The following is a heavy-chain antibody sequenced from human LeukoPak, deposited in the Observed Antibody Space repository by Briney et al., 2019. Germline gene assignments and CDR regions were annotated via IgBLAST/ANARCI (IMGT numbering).Heavy chain of an antibody. CDR2: ISGSGGST. J-gene: IGHJ4*02. CDR3: AKDLGRRDVDY. V-gene: IGHV3-23*01. D-gene: IGHD3-16*01. CDR1: GFTFSDYA. Sequence: GGSLRLSCAASGFTFSDYAMSWVRQAPGEGLEWVSAISGSGGSTYYADSVKGRFTISRDNSKNTLYLQMNSLRAEDTAVYYCAKDLGRRDVDYWGQGTLVTVSS.